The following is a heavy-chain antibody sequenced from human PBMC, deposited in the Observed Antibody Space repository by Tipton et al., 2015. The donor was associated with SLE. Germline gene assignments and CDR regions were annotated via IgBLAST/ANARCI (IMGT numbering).Heavy chain of an antibody. D-gene: IGHD6-13*01. CDR3: ARGSSSWPGY. Sequence: QSGPEVKKPGASVKVSCKASGYTLTSYYMHWVRQAPGHGLEWMGIINPSGGSTTYAQKFQGRVTMTRDTSTSTVYMELSSLRSEDTAVYYCARGSSSWPGYWGQGTLVTVSS. V-gene: IGHV1-46*01. CDR1: GYTLTSYY. J-gene: IGHJ4*02. CDR2: INPSGGST.